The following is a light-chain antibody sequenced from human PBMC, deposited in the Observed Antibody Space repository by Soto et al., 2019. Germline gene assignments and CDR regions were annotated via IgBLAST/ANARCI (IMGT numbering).Light chain of an antibody. Sequence: ETVMTQFPATLAVSPGERATLSCRTSQSVRGHLAWYQQKPGQIPRLLMYATSTRATGTPARFSGTGSETEYSLTISSLQSEDFAVDYCQQYDHWLPAFGQGTKVEIK. J-gene: IGKJ1*01. CDR2: ATS. V-gene: IGKV3-15*01. CDR1: QSVRGH. CDR3: QQYDHWLPA.